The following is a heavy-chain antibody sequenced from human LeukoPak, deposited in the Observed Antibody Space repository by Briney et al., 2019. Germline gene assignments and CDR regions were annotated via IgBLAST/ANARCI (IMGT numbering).Heavy chain of an antibody. Sequence: GGSLRLSCAASGFTFSTYWMSWVRQAPGKGLEWVAVISYDGSNKYYADSVKGRFTISRDNSKNTLYLQMNSLRAEDTAVYYCARTYCSSTSCYTEYYYYYMDVWGKGTTVTVSS. CDR3: ARTYCSSTSCYTEYYYYYMDV. CDR1: GFTFSTYW. V-gene: IGHV3-30-3*01. CDR2: ISYDGSNK. J-gene: IGHJ6*03. D-gene: IGHD2-2*02.